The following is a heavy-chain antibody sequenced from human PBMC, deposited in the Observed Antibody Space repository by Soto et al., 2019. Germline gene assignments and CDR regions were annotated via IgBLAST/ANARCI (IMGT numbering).Heavy chain of an antibody. J-gene: IGHJ4*02. CDR2: ISAYNGNT. D-gene: IGHD2-21*01. V-gene: IGHV1-18*01. Sequence: QVQLVQSGAEVKKPGASVKVSCKASGYTFTSYGISWVRQAPGQGLEWMGWISAYNGNTNYAQKLQGRVTMTTDTSTSTAYMERRSLRSDDTAVYDCARGRSGGNWLVSSERGGAQNCDYWGQGTLVTVSS. CDR1: GYTFTSYG. CDR3: ARGRSGGNWLVSSERGGAQNCDY.